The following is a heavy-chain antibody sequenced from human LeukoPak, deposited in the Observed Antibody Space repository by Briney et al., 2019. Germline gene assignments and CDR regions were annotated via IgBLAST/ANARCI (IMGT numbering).Heavy chain of an antibody. CDR2: IYYSRST. V-gene: IGHV4-59*01. CDR1: GGSISSYY. Sequence: SETLSLTCTVSGGSISSYYWSWIRQPPGKGLEWIGYIYYSRSTNYNPSLKSRVTISVDTSKNQFSLKLSSVTAADTAVYYCARGTNYDFWSGYYTDSTRYYFDYWGQGTLVTVSS. J-gene: IGHJ4*02. D-gene: IGHD3-3*01. CDR3: ARGTNYDFWSGYYTDSTRYYFDY.